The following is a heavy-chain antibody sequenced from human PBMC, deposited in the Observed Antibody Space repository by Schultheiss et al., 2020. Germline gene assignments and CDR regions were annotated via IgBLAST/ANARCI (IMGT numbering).Heavy chain of an antibody. CDR2: IYYSGST. D-gene: IGHD5-18*01. Sequence: SETLSLTCTVSGGSISSNSYYWGWIRQPPEKGLEWIGSIYYSGSTYYNPSLKSRVTISVDTSKNQFSLKLNSVAAADTAVYYCARSTAMGYFNWGQGTLVTVSS. V-gene: IGHV4-39*01. CDR1: GGSISSNSYY. CDR3: ARSTAMGYFN. J-gene: IGHJ4*02.